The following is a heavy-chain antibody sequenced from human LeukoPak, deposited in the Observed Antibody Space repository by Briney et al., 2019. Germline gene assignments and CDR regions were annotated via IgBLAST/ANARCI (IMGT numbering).Heavy chain of an antibody. Sequence: GGSLRLSCAASGFTVSTNYMSWVRQAPGKGLEWVSIIYSSGSTYYADSVKGRFTISRDNSKNTLYLQMNSLRAEDTAVYYCARVVAAMGGIDYWGPGTLVTVSS. CDR3: ARVVAAMGGIDY. V-gene: IGHV3-53*01. D-gene: IGHD2-21*02. CDR1: GFTVSTNY. CDR2: IYSSGST. J-gene: IGHJ4*02.